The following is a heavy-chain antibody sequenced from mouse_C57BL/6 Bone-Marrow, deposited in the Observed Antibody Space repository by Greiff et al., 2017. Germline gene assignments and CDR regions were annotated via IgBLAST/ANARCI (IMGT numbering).Heavy chain of an antibody. V-gene: IGHV1-15*01. CDR2: IDPATGGI. Sequence: QVQLQQSGAELVRPGASVTLSCKASGYTFTDYEMHWVKQTPVHGLEWIGAIDPATGGIAYNQKFKGKAILTADKSSSTAYMELSSLTSEDSAVYYCTRQSWVPGFAYWGQGTLVTVSA. D-gene: IGHD2-14*01. CDR3: TRQSWVPGFAY. J-gene: IGHJ3*01. CDR1: GYTFTDYE.